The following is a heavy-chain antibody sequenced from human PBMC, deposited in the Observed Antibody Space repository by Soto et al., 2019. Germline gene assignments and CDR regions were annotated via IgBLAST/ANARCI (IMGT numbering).Heavy chain of an antibody. D-gene: IGHD1-1*01. CDR2: MSHSGGT. V-gene: IGHV4-39*01. CDR1: SGSISSSSSY. J-gene: IGHJ3*02. CDR3: ARVERGTATTVVDAFDI. Sequence: SETLSLTCTVSSGSISSSSSYWGWIRQPPGKGLEWIGEMSHSGGTHFNPSLKSRVTISVDTSKNQFSLEMSSVTAADTALYYCARVERGTATTVVDAFDIWGPGTMVTVSS.